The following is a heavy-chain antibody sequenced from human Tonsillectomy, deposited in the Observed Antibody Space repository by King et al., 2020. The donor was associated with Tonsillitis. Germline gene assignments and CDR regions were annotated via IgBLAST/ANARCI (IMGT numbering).Heavy chain of an antibody. V-gene: IGHV3-30-3*01. CDR3: ARGSSGWEYWYFDL. J-gene: IGHJ2*01. D-gene: IGHD6-19*01. Sequence: QLVQSGRGAVQPGRSLRLSCAASGFTFSTYAMHWVRQAPGKGLEWVAVISYDGSNKYYADSVKGRFTISRDNSKNTLYLQMNSLRAEDTAVYYCARGSSGWEYWYFDLWGRGTLVTVSS. CDR1: GFTFSTYA. CDR2: ISYDGSNK.